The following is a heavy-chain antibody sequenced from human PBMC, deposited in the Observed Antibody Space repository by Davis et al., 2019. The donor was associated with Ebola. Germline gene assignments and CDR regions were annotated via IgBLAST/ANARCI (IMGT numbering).Heavy chain of an antibody. Sequence: SETLSLTCTASGGSISSYYWSWIRQPPRKGLEWIGSIYYSGSTNYNPSLKSRVTISVDTSKNQFSLKLSSVTAADTAVYYCARMHLTMVRGFVGWGQGTLVTVSS. V-gene: IGHV4-59*08. CDR3: ARMHLTMVRGFVG. CDR1: GGSISSYY. J-gene: IGHJ4*02. D-gene: IGHD3-10*01. CDR2: IYYSGST.